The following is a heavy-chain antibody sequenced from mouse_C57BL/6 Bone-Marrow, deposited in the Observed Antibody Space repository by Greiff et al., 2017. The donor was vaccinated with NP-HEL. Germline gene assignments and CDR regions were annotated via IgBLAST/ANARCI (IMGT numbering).Heavy chain of an antibody. V-gene: IGHV5-9-1*02. CDR3: TRDGGSGYLAY. D-gene: IGHD3-2*02. CDR1: GFTFSSYA. Sequence: EVMLVESGEGLVKPGGSLKLSCAASGFTFSSYAMSWVRQTPEKRLEWVAYISSGGDYIYYADTVKGRFTISRDNARNTLYLQMSSLKSEDTAMYYCTRDGGSGYLAYWGQGTLVTGSA. J-gene: IGHJ3*01. CDR2: ISSGGDYI.